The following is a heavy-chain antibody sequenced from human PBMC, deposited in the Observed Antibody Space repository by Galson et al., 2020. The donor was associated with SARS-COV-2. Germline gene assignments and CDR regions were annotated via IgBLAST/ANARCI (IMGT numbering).Heavy chain of an antibody. V-gene: IGHV4-39*07. CDR2: IYYSGTT. J-gene: IGHJ6*02. D-gene: IGHD3-22*01. CDR1: GGSISSGSFY. CDR3: ARESGDAYYCDRSHYGLDV. Sequence: ASETLSLTCTVSGGSISSGSFYWGWIRQPPGKGLEWIASIYYSGTTYSKPSLKSRVTMSIDTSKNQFSLRLSSVTAADTAVYYCARESGDAYYCDRSHYGLDVWGQGTTVTVSS.